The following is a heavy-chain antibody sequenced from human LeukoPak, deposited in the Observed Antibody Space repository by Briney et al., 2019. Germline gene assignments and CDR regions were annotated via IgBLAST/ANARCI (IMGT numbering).Heavy chain of an antibody. CDR1: GFTFSSYA. D-gene: IGHD2-15*01. Sequence: GGSLRLSSAASGFTFSSYAMSWVRQAPGKGLEWVSAISGSGGSTYYADSVKGRFTISRDNSKNTLYLQMNSLRAEDTAVYYCATTLGYCSGGSCYSGEFDYWGQGTLVTVSS. J-gene: IGHJ4*02. V-gene: IGHV3-23*01. CDR2: ISGSGGST. CDR3: ATTLGYCSGGSCYSGEFDY.